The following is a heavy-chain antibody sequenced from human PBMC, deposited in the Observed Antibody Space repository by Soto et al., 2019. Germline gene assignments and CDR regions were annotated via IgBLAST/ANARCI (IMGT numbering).Heavy chain of an antibody. D-gene: IGHD5-18*01. CDR2: IYPRDSET. CDR3: SRHDTAMAVLGYYYYVMDV. J-gene: IGHJ6*04. V-gene: IGHV5-51*01. CDR1: GYSFTTYW. Sequence: PGESLKISCKGSGYSFTTYWIGWVRQMPGKGLEWMGIIYPRDSETRYSPSFQGQVTISADKSISTAYLQWSSLKASDTAMYYCSRHDTAMAVLGYYYYVMDVWGEGSTVTVAS.